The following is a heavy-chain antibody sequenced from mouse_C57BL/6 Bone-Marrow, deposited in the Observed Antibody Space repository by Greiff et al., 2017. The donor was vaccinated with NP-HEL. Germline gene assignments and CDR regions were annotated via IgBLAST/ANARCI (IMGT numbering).Heavy chain of an antibody. CDR1: GYTFTDYS. Sequence: EVQLPQSGPELVKPGASVQISCKASGYTFTDYSMNWVKQSHGKSLEWIGDLNPTNGGTRYNQQFKGRATLTVDKSSSTAYMELRSLTSEDSAVDYCAISGDYDYDGYAMDYWGQGTSVTVSS. J-gene: IGHJ4*01. CDR2: LNPTNGGT. D-gene: IGHD2-4*01. CDR3: AISGDYDYDGYAMDY. V-gene: IGHV1-26*01.